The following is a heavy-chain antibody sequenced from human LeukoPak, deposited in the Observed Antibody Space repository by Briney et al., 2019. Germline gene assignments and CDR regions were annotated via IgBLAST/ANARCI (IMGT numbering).Heavy chain of an antibody. V-gene: IGHV3-53*01. CDR2: IYSGGST. CDR3: ARTAYYDILTGYTDKYYFDY. Sequence: ETLSLTCTVSGGSISSYYWSWVRQAPGKGLEWVSVIYSGGSTYYADSVKGRFTISRDNSKNTLYLQMNSLRAEDTAVYYCARTAYYDILTGYTDKYYFDYWGQGTLVTVSS. J-gene: IGHJ4*02. D-gene: IGHD3-9*01. CDR1: GGSISSYY.